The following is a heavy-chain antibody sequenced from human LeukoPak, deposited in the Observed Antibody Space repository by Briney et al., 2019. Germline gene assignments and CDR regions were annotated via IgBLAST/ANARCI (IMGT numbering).Heavy chain of an antibody. V-gene: IGHV3-21*01. CDR3: ARSPVLLWFGELVRYFDY. D-gene: IGHD3-10*01. J-gene: IGHJ4*02. Sequence: SSYIYYADSVKGRFTISRDNAKNSLYLQMNSLRAEDTAVYYCARSPVLLWFGELVRYFDYWGQGTLVTVSS. CDR2: SSYI.